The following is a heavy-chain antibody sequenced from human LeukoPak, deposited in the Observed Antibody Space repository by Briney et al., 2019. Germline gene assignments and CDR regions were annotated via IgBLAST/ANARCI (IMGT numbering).Heavy chain of an antibody. V-gene: IGHV1-69*04. CDR3: ARDVSGSYQYYFDY. J-gene: IGHJ4*02. Sequence: ASVKVSCKASGGTFSSYAISWVRQAPGQGLEWMGRIIPILGIANYAQKFQGRVTITADKSTSTAYMELSSLRSEDTAVYYCARDVSGSYQYYFDYWGQGTLVTVSS. CDR2: IIPILGIA. CDR1: GGTFSSYA. D-gene: IGHD1-26*01.